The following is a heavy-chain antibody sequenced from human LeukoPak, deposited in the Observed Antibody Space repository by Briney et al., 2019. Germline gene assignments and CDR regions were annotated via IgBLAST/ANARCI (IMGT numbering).Heavy chain of an antibody. Sequence: XYWSWLRQPPGKGLEWIGYIYYTGSTNYNPSLKSRLTISIDTSKNQFSLNLWSVTAADTAVYYCARDPNYDSSGYYWHFDLWGRGTLVTVSS. J-gene: IGHJ2*01. CDR1: XY. CDR3: ARDPNYDSSGYYWHFDL. CDR2: IYYTGST. D-gene: IGHD3-22*01. V-gene: IGHV4-59*01.